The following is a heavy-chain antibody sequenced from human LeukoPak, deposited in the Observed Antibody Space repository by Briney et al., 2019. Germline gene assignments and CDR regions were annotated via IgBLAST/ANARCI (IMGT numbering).Heavy chain of an antibody. CDR3: AKHWSGYSYGFDY. CDR2: ISGGGVST. Sequence: GGSLRLSCAASGFTFSTYVMSWVRQAPGMGLEWVSSISGGGVSTYYGDSVRGRFTISRDNSEGTLYLQMSSLRAEDTAVYYCAKHWSGYSYGFDYWGQGTLVSVSS. V-gene: IGHV3-23*01. CDR1: GFTFSTYV. D-gene: IGHD5-18*01. J-gene: IGHJ4*02.